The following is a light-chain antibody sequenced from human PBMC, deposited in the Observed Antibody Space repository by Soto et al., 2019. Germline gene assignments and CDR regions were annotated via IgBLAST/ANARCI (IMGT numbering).Light chain of an antibody. J-gene: IGLJ2*01. Sequence: QAVVTQEPSLTVAPGGTVTLTCASSTGEVTGGHYPNWDQQKPGQVPKSLIYSTSDKHSWTPARFSGSLLGGKAALTLSSVQHEDEAEYCCLLYCGGGLGVFGGGTKLTVL. CDR1: TGEVTGGHY. V-gene: IGLV7-43*01. CDR2: STS. CDR3: LLYCGGGLGV.